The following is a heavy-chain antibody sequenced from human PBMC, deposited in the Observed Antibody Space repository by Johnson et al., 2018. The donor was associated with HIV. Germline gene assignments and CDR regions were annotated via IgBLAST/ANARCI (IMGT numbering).Heavy chain of an antibody. CDR2: IYSGDTT. CDR3: ARAYTYGAFDI. CDR1: GFAFRSYW. J-gene: IGHJ3*02. Sequence: VQLVESGGGLVQPGGSLRLSCAASGFAFRSYWMHWVRQAPGKGLEWVSVIYSGDTTYYAGSVKGRFTISRDNSKNTLYLQMNSLRVDDTAIYYCARAYTYGAFDIWGQGTMVTVSS. D-gene: IGHD5-18*01. V-gene: IGHV3-66*01.